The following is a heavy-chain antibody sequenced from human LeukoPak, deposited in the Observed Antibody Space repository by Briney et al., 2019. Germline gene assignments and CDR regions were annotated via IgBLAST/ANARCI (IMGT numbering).Heavy chain of an antibody. V-gene: IGHV3-9*01. CDR2: ISWDSRNI. CDR3: ARGNRDSSGFYFYYGMDV. J-gene: IGHJ6*02. CDR1: GFTFDDYA. Sequence: GRSLRLSCAASGFTFDDYAMFWVRQVPGEGLEWVSGISWDSRNIGHAASVKGRFTTSRDNGKKSVYLQINSLRAEDTALYYCARGNRDSSGFYFYYGMDVWGQGTMVTVSS. D-gene: IGHD6-19*01.